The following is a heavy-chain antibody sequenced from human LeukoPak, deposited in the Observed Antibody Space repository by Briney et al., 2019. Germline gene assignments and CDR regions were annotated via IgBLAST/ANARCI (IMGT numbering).Heavy chain of an antibody. V-gene: IGHV3-23*01. CDR1: GFTFSSYA. Sequence: PGGSLRLSCAASGFTFSSYAMSWVRQAPGKGLEWVSAISGSGGSTYYADSVKGRFTISRDNSKNTLYLQMNSLRAEDTAVYYCAKANYDFWSGHDAFDIWGQGTMVTVSS. CDR3: AKANYDFWSGHDAFDI. J-gene: IGHJ3*02. D-gene: IGHD3-3*01. CDR2: ISGSGGST.